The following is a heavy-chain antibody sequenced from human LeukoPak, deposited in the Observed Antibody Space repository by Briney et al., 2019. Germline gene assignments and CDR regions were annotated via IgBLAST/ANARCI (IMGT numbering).Heavy chain of an antibody. CDR3: ARSLRDAFDI. J-gene: IGHJ3*02. CDR1: GFTFSSYT. CDR2: LSGTGRYI. V-gene: IGHV3-21*06. Sequence: PRGSLRLSCAASGFTFSSYTMNWVRQAPGKGLEWVSSLSGTGRYIYYADLMKGRFTISRDNAKNSLYLQMNSLRAEDTAVYYCARSLRDAFDIWGQGTMVTVSS.